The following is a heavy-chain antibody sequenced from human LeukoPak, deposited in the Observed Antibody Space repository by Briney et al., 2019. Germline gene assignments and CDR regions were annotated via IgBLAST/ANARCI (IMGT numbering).Heavy chain of an antibody. D-gene: IGHD2-2*01. V-gene: IGHV4-34*01. Sequence: SETLSLTCAVYGGSFSGYYWSWIRQPPGKGLEWIGEINHSGSTNYNPSLKSRVTISVDTAKNQFSLKLSSVTAADTAVYYCARESEPCSSTSCLFDYWGQGTLVTVSS. CDR1: GGSFSGYY. J-gene: IGHJ4*02. CDR3: ARESEPCSSTSCLFDY. CDR2: INHSGST.